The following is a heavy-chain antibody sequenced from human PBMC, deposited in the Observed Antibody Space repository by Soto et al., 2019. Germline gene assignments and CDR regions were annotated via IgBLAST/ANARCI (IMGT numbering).Heavy chain of an antibody. Sequence: EVQLVESGGGLVQPGGSLRLSCAASGFTFSSYWMHWVRQAPGKGLVWVSRTNEDGSTINYADSVKGRFTISRDNAKNMLNWERNSRRAEDTAVYYCTRDRGGRGGYWGQGTLVTVSS. CDR3: TRDRGGRGGY. CDR2: TNEDGSTI. CDR1: GFTFSSYW. V-gene: IGHV3-74*01. D-gene: IGHD3-16*01. J-gene: IGHJ4*02.